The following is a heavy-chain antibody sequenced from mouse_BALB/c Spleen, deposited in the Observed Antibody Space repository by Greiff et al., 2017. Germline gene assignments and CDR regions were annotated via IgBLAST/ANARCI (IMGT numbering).Heavy chain of an antibody. CDR1: GYTFTDYE. J-gene: IGHJ4*01. CDR2: IDPETGGT. V-gene: IGHV1-15*01. CDR3: TRWSPPRAMDY. Sequence: VQLQQSGAELVRPGASVTLSCKASGYTFTDYEMHWVKQTPVHGLEWIGAIDPETGGTAYNQKFKGKATLTADKSSSTAYMELRSLTSEDSAVYYCTRWSPPRAMDYWGQGTSVTVSS.